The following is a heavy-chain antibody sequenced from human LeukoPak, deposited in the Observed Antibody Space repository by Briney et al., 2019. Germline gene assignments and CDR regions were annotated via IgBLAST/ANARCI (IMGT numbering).Heavy chain of an antibody. Sequence: GGSLRLSCAASGFTCSNYDMHWVRQTTGEGLEGVSAIGTIGDTFYPDSVKGRFTISRENARNSVYLQMNSLRAGDTAVYYCVRGCMFCEWKTSFDPWGQGTLVTVSS. J-gene: IGHJ5*02. CDR2: IGTIGDT. CDR3: VRGCMFCEWKTSFDP. D-gene: IGHD2-8*01. V-gene: IGHV3-13*01. CDR1: GFTCSNYD.